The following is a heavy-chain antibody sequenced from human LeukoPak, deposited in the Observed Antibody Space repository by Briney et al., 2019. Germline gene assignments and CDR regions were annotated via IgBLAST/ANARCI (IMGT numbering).Heavy chain of an antibody. V-gene: IGHV3-53*01. D-gene: IGHD3-22*01. CDR3: AKDFYDSSGSRYDY. Sequence: GGSLRLSCAASGFTVSSNYMSWVRQAPGKGLEWVSVIYSGGSTYYADSVKGRFTISRDNSKNTLFMQMNSLRAEDTAVYYCAKDFYDSSGSRYDYWGQGTLVTVSS. J-gene: IGHJ4*02. CDR2: IYSGGST. CDR1: GFTVSSNY.